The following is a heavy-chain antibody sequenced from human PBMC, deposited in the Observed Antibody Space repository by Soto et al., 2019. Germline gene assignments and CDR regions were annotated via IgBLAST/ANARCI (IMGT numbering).Heavy chain of an antibody. CDR2: ISWNSGSI. D-gene: IGHD5-12*01. J-gene: IGHJ4*02. CDR3: AFQAGGYSGYDWGGWFDY. CDR1: GFTFDDYA. V-gene: IGHV3-9*01. Sequence: PGGSLRLSCAASGFTFDDYAMHWVRQAPGKGLEWVSGISWNSGSIGYADSVKGRFTISRDNAKNSLYLQMNSLRAEDTALYYCAFQAGGYSGYDWGGWFDYWGQGTLVTVSS.